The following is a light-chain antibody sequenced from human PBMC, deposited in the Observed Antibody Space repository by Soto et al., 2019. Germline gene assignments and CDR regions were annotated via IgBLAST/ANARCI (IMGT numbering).Light chain of an antibody. CDR1: QSVGSD. J-gene: IGKJ4*01. Sequence: EIVMTQSPATLSVSPGERATLSCRASQSVGSDLAWYQQKPGQAPRLVIYDIFTRETGVPTRISCSGAGTECTRTISSLQSEDFAVDYCQQYNSSPLTFGGGTKVDNK. CDR3: QQYNSSPLT. V-gene: IGKV3-15*01. CDR2: DIF.